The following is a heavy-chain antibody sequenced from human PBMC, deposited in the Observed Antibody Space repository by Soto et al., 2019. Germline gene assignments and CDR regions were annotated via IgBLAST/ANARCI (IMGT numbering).Heavy chain of an antibody. Sequence: QEELVQSGAEVKKPGSSVNVSCKAFGGTFASYSITWLRQAPGQRLEWMGEIIPLMRTVNYAQKFQDRVTITGDRSTSTVYMALNSLRADDTAVYYCARDPVDLFGYLDVWGQGTTVTVSS. D-gene: IGHD2-21*01. CDR2: IIPLMRTV. CDR3: ARDPVDLFGYLDV. CDR1: GGTFASYS. V-gene: IGHV1-69*06. J-gene: IGHJ6*02.